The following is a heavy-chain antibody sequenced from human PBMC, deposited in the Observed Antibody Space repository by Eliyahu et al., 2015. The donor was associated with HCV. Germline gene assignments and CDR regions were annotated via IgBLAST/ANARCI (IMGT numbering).Heavy chain of an antibody. D-gene: IGHD2-2*01. J-gene: IGHJ6*03. CDR3: ARDVRRCSTSSCYQFFYYMDV. CDR1: GLTVSTNY. CDR2: LYNDGNI. V-gene: IGHV3-66*02. Sequence: EVQLVESGGGLVQPGGSLRLSCAASGLTVSTNYMNWVRQAPGKGLEWVSVLYNDGNIYYADPVKGRFTISRDNSKNTVYLQMNSLRAEDTAVYYCARDVRRCSTSSCYQFFYYMDVWGKGTTVTVSS.